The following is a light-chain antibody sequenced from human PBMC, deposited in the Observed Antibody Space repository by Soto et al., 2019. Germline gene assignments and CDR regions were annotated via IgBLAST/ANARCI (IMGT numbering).Light chain of an antibody. V-gene: IGKV1-27*01. CDR3: QTYNSAPLT. J-gene: IGKJ4*01. Sequence: DIQMTQSPSSLSAAVGDRVTSTCRASQGISNYLAWYQQKPGKVPKLLIYAASTLQSGVPSRVSGSGSGTDFTLTISSLQPEDVATYYCQTYNSAPLTCGGGTKVEIK. CDR1: QGISNY. CDR2: AAS.